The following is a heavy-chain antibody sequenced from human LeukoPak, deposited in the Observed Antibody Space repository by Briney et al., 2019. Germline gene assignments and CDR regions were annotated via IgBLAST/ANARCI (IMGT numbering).Heavy chain of an antibody. CDR3: AREGAGYDFWSGPGDY. V-gene: IGHV2-5*02. CDR2: IYWDDDK. Sequence: SGPTLVKPTQTLTLTCTFSGFSLSTSGVGVGWIRQPPGKALEWLALIYWDDDKRYSPSLKSRLTITKDTSKNQVVLTMTNMDPVDTATYYRAREGAGYDFWSGPGDYWGQGTLVTVSS. J-gene: IGHJ4*02. CDR1: GFSLSTSGVG. D-gene: IGHD3-3*01.